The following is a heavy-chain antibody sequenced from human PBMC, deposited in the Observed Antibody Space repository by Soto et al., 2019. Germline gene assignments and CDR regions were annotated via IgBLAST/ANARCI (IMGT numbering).Heavy chain of an antibody. D-gene: IGHD3-3*01. V-gene: IGHV2-5*02. CDR1: GFSLSTSGVG. CDR2: IYWDDDK. J-gene: IGHJ6*02. CDR3: AHSGYYDFWSGPMYYYYYYGMDV. Sequence: QITLKESGPTLVKPTQTLTLTCTFSGFSLSTSGVGVGWIRQPPGKALEWLALIYWDDDKRYSPSLKSRLTITKDTSKNQVVLTMTNMDPVDTATYYCAHSGYYDFWSGPMYYYYYYGMDVWGQGTTVTVSS.